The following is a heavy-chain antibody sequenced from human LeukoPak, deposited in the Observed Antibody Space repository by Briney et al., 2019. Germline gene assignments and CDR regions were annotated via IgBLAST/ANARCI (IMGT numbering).Heavy chain of an antibody. CDR1: GYTLTESS. CDR3: ATVGLIKPEYYDRSGYYYRRVLSPLDY. CDR2: FGPEDGET. V-gene: IGHV1-24*01. Sequence: ASVKVSCKVSGYTLTESSMHWVRQAPGKGLEWMGGFGPEDGETIYAQTFQGRDTMTEDTSTDTAYMELSSLRSEDTAVYYCATVGLIKPEYYDRSGYYYRRVLSPLDYWGQGTQVTVSS. D-gene: IGHD3-22*01. J-gene: IGHJ4*02.